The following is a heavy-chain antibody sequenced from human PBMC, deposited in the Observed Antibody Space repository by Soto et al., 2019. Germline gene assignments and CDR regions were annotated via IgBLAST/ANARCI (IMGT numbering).Heavy chain of an antibody. Sequence: ASVKVSCKASGYTFTGYYIHWVRQAPGQGLEWMGWINPNSGGTNYAQKFQGWVTMTRDTSISTAYMELSRLRSDDTAVYYCAVSKRSYDYVWGSYPPSGFDYWGQGTLVTVSS. CDR3: AVSKRSYDYVWGSYPPSGFDY. V-gene: IGHV1-2*04. CDR2: INPNSGGT. CDR1: GYTFTGYY. J-gene: IGHJ4*02. D-gene: IGHD3-16*02.